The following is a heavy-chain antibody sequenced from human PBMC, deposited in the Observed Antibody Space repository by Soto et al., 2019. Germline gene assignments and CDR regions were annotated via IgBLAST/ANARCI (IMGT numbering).Heavy chain of an antibody. D-gene: IGHD4-17*01. J-gene: IGHJ4*02. CDR3: ARGPYPITVTTGFEY. Sequence: SETLSVTCSVSGGSISSGGYYRSWIHQHPGKGLEWIGYIYYSGSTYYNPSLKSRVTISVDTSKNQFSLKLSSVTAADTAVYYCARGPYPITVTTGFEYWGQGTLVTVSS. V-gene: IGHV4-31*03. CDR2: IYYSGST. CDR1: GGSISSGGYY.